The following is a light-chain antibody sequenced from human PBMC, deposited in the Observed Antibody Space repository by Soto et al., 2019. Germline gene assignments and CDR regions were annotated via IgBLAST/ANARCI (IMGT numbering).Light chain of an antibody. J-gene: IGLJ1*01. CDR1: SSDVGGFNY. Sequence: QSVLTQPASVSGSPGQSITISCTGTSSDVGGFNYVSWYQQHPGKAPKLLIFDVYSRPSGISSRFSGSKSGSTASLTISRLQAEDEADYYCSSYTTSSSYVFGAGTKVTVL. CDR2: DVY. V-gene: IGLV2-14*01. CDR3: SSYTTSSSYV.